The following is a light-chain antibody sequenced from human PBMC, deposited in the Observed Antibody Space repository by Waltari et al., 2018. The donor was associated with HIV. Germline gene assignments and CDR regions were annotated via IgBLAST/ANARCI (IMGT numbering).Light chain of an antibody. CDR2: AGF. CDR3: QQSYSVPNT. V-gene: IGKV1-39*01. J-gene: IGKJ2*01. Sequence: DLQMPQLPSTLSASVGDRVTITCRASQNIGTYLNWYQQKPGKAPNRRIYAGFSLQSGVPSRFSGHRSGTDFTRTIISLQPEDFATYYCQQSYSVPNTFGQGTKVDIK. CDR1: QNIGTY.